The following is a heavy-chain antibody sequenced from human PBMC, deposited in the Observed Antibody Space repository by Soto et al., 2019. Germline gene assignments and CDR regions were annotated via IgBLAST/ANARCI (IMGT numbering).Heavy chain of an antibody. J-gene: IGHJ4*02. CDR3: AKDRCSGVDCYIHDY. CDR2: ISGSGGST. V-gene: IGHV3-23*01. Sequence: GGSLRLSCAASGFTFSSYAMSWVRQAPGKGLEWVSAISGSGGSTYHADSVKGRFTISRDNSKNTLYLQMNNLRADDTAVYYCAKDRCSGVDCYIHDYWGQGTLVTVSS. CDR1: GFTFSSYA. D-gene: IGHD2-21*02.